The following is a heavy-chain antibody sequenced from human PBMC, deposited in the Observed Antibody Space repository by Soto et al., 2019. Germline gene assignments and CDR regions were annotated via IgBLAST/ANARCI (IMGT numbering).Heavy chain of an antibody. CDR1: GFTFSSYE. V-gene: IGHV3-48*03. Sequence: GGSLRLSCAASGFTFSSYEMNWVRQAPGKGLEWVSYISTSGSAKYYADSVKGRFTISRDNAKNSLYLQMNSLRAEDTAVYYCGRVSGYNDNWFDPWGQGTLVTVSS. CDR2: ISTSGSAK. CDR3: GRVSGYNDNWFDP. D-gene: IGHD6-25*01. J-gene: IGHJ5*02.